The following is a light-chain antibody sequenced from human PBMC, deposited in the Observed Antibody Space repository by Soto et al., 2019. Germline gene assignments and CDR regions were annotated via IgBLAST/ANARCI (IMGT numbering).Light chain of an antibody. J-gene: IGLJ2*01. CDR1: NSDVGRYNY. CDR3: SSYASSTTVI. CDR2: AVT. V-gene: IGLV2-14*01. Sequence: QSALVQPASVSGSPGQSITISCTGTNSDVGRYNYVSWYQQDPGKAPKLLIYAVTNRPSGVSNRFSGSKSGNTASLTISGLQADDESDYYCSSYASSTTVIFGGGTKLTVL.